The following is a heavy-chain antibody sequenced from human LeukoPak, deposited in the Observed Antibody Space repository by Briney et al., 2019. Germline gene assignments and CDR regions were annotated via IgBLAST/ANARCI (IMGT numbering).Heavy chain of an antibody. CDR2: IRYDGSNK. D-gene: IGHD2-2*01. J-gene: IGHJ3*02. Sequence: GGSLRLSCAASGFTFSSYGMHWVRQAPGKGLEWVAFIRYDGSNKYYADSVKGRFTISRDNSKNTLYLQMNSLRAEDTAVYYCAKGAAVVPSRDAFDIWGQGTMVTVSS. CDR3: AKGAAVVPSRDAFDI. CDR1: GFTFSSYG. V-gene: IGHV3-30*02.